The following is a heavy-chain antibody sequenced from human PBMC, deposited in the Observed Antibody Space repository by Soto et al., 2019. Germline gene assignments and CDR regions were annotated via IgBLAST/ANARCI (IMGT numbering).Heavy chain of an antibody. V-gene: IGHV4-34*01. CDR1: GGSFSGYY. CDR2: INHSGST. J-gene: IGHJ6*03. Sequence: QVQLQQWGAGLLKPSETLSLTCAVYGGSFSGYYWSWIRQPPGRGLEWIGEINHSGSTNYNPSLKRRVTMSVDTSKNQFSLKLSSVTAADTAVYFCARAVGGYDFWSASYYYYYDMDVWGKGTKVTVSS. D-gene: IGHD3-3*01. CDR3: ARAVGGYDFWSASYYYYYDMDV.